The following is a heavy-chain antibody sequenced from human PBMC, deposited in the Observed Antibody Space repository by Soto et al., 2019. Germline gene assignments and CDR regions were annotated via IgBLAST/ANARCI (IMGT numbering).Heavy chain of an antibody. CDR1: GGTFSSYA. D-gene: IGHD6-19*01. J-gene: IGHJ4*02. Sequence: QVQLVQSGPEVKKPGSSVKVSCKASGGTFSSYAISWVRQAPGQGLEWMGGTIPIFGTANYAQKFQGRVTIPADESTSTAKMELSSLRAEETAVYYCARMQAVAGHQITIDYRGQGTLVTVSS. CDR2: TIPIFGTA. CDR3: ARMQAVAGHQITIDY. V-gene: IGHV1-69*12.